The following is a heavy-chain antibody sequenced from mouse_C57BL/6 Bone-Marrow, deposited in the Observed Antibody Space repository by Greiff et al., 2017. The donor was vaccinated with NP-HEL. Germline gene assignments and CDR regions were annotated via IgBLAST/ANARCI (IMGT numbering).Heavy chain of an antibody. CDR1: GYSFTGYY. D-gene: IGHD1-1*01. CDR2: INPSTGGT. CDR3: ARGYYGSSLDY. J-gene: IGHJ2*01. Sequence: VQLQQSGPELVKPGASVKISCKASGYSFTGYYMNWEKQSPEKSLEWIGEINPSTGGTTYNQKFKAKATLTVDKSSSTAYMQLKSLTSEDSAVYYCARGYYGSSLDYWGQGTTLTVSS. V-gene: IGHV1-42*01.